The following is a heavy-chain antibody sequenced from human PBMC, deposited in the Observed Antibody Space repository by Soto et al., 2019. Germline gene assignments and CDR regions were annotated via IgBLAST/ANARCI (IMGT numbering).Heavy chain of an antibody. J-gene: IGHJ4*02. Sequence: SETLSLTCTVSGGSISSYYWSWIRQPPGKGLEWIGEINHSGSTNYNPSLKSRVTISVDTSKNQFSLKLSSVTAADTAVYYCASGRFSEFDYWGQGTLVTVSS. V-gene: IGHV4-34*01. D-gene: IGHD3-10*01. CDR1: GGSISSYY. CDR3: ASGRFSEFDY. CDR2: INHSGST.